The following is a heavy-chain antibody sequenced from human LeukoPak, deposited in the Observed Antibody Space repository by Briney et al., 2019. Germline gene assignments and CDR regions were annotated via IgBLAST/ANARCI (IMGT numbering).Heavy chain of an antibody. CDR1: GDSISSTDHY. CDR3: ARIRRPHWYLDL. D-gene: IGHD3-3*01. CDR2: IYYSGST. J-gene: IGHJ2*01. V-gene: IGHV4-30-4*08. Sequence: PSETLSLTCTVSGDSISSTDHYWTWIRQPPGKGLEFVGFIYYSGSTKYNPSLKSRVTISAATSKTQFSLRLSYATAADTAVYYCARIRRPHWYLDLWGRGTLVTVSS.